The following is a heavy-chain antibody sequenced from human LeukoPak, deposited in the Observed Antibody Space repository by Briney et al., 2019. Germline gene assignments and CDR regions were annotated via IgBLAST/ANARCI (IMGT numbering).Heavy chain of an antibody. D-gene: IGHD6-13*01. Sequence: ASVKVSCKVPGSIFGSYAMNWVRQAPGQGLEWMGWINTNTGNPTYAQGFTGRFVFSLNTSVSTAYLQISSLKVEDTAMYYCSTESRIALMGGDWGQGTLVTVSS. J-gene: IGHJ4*02. CDR1: GSIFGSYA. CDR3: STESRIALMGGD. CDR2: INTNTGNP. V-gene: IGHV7-4-1*02.